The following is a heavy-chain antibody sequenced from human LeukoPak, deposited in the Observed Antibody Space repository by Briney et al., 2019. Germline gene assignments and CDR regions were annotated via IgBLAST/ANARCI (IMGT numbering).Heavy chain of an antibody. CDR2: ISGSGGST. CDR3: AKEQYSSGWFQRSDAFDI. CDR1: GFTFSSYA. D-gene: IGHD6-19*01. J-gene: IGHJ3*02. Sequence: PGGSLRLSCAASGFTFSSYAMSWVRQAPGKGLEWVSAISGSGGSTYYADSVKGRFTISRDNSKNTLYLQMNSLRAEDTAVYYCAKEQYSSGWFQRSDAFDIWGQGTMVTVSS. V-gene: IGHV3-23*01.